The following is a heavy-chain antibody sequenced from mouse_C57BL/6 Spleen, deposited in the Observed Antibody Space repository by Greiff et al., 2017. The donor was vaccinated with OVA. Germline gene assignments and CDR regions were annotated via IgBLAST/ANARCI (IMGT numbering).Heavy chain of an antibody. CDR2: IWSGGST. Sequence: QVQLQQSGPGLVQPSQSLSITCTVSGFSFTSYGVHWVRQSPGKGLEWLGVIWSGGSTAYNAAFISRLSISKDNSKSPVFFKMNSLQADDTAIYYCANYDGYYGIAYWGQGTPVTVSA. V-gene: IGHV2-2*01. J-gene: IGHJ3*01. CDR1: GFSFTSYG. CDR3: ANYDGYYGIAY. D-gene: IGHD2-3*01.